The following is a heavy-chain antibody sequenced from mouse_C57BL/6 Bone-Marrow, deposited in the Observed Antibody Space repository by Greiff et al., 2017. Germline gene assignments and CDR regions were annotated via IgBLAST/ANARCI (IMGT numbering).Heavy chain of an antibody. V-gene: IGHV5-6*01. D-gene: IGHD2-10*01. CDR3: ARHPYRGYFDY. CDR2: ISSGGSYT. J-gene: IGHJ2*01. CDR1: GFTFSSYG. Sequence: EVQLVESGGDLVKPGGSLKLSCAASGFTFSSYGMSWVRQTSDKRLEWVATISSGGSYTYYPDSVKGRFTISRDNAKNTLYLQMSSLKSEDTAMYYCARHPYRGYFDYWGQGTTLTVSS.